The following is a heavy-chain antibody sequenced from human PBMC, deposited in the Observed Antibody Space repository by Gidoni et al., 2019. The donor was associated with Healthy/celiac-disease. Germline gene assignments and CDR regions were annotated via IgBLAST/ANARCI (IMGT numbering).Heavy chain of an antibody. V-gene: IGHV3-49*03. CDR1: GFTFGVYA. D-gene: IGHD3-9*01. CDR3: TSHPSYDILTGYYSDAVDI. Sequence: EVPLVESGEGLVQPGRSLRLPCTASGFTFGVYAMRWFRQAPGNGLECVGFIRSKAYGGTTEYAASVKGRFTISRDDSKSIAYLQMNSLKTEDTAVYYCTSHPSYDILTGYYSDAVDIWGQGTMVTVFS. J-gene: IGHJ3*02. CDR2: IRSKAYGGTT.